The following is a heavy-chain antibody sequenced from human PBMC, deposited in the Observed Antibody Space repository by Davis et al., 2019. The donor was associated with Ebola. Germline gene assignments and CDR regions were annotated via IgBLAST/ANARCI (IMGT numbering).Heavy chain of an antibody. J-gene: IGHJ4*02. CDR2: ISYDGANK. CDR3: VKGLNVYDY. V-gene: IGHV3-30-3*01. CDR1: GFTFSSYA. Sequence: GESLKISCAASGFTFSSYAMHWVRQAPGKGLEWVAVISYDGANKFYADSVKGRFTISRDNSKNTVCLQMNSLSAEDTAVYYCVKGLNVYDYWGQGTLVTVSS. D-gene: IGHD5/OR15-5a*01.